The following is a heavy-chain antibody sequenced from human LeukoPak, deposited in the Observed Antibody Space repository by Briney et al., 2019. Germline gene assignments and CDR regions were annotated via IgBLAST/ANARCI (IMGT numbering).Heavy chain of an antibody. Sequence: SETLSLTCTVSGYSISSGYYWGWIRQPPGKGLEWIGSIYHSGSTYYNPSLKSRVTISVDTSKNQFSLKLSSVTAADTAVYYCARGREWLRSFDYWGQGTLVTVSS. CDR3: ARGREWLRSFDY. CDR2: IYHSGST. CDR1: GYSISSGYY. V-gene: IGHV4-38-2*02. J-gene: IGHJ4*02. D-gene: IGHD5-12*01.